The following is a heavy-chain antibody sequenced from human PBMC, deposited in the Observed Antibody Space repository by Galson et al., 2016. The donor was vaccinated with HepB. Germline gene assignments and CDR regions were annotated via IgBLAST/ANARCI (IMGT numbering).Heavy chain of an antibody. J-gene: IGHJ6*02. V-gene: IGHV3-9*01. CDR2: ISWKSGSI. Sequence: SLRLSCAASGFTFDDHAMHWVRQAPGKGLEWVSGISWKSGSIGYADSVKGRFTISRGNAKNSLYLQMNSLRAEDTALYYCAKGLRFIYHYGMDVWGQGTTVTVSS. CDR1: GFTFDDHA. CDR3: AKGLRFIYHYGMDV.